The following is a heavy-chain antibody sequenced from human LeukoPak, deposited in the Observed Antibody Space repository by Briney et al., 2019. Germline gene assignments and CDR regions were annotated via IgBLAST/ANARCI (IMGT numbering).Heavy chain of an antibody. CDR2: VTRDGSQT. D-gene: IGHD4-23*01. Sequence: ELVANVTRDGSQTYYLDSVKGRFTISKDNAKNSLYLQMNSLKTEDTAVYYCTRWRSGTSDWGQGTLVTVSS. J-gene: IGHJ4*02. CDR3: TRWRSGTSD. V-gene: IGHV3-7*03.